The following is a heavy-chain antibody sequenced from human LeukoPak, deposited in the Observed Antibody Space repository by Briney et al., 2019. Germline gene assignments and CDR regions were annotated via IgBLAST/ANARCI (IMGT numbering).Heavy chain of an antibody. D-gene: IGHD6-19*01. CDR1: GFTFSSYS. CDR2: ISTSSSAI. CDR3: ARDRGSGDSFDL. J-gene: IGHJ3*01. V-gene: IGHV3-48*01. Sequence: PGGSLRLSCAASGFTFSSYSMNWVRQAPGKGLEWVSFISTSSSAIYYADSVKGRFTISRDNSKNTLYLQMNTLRAEDTGVYYCARDRGSGDSFDLWGQGAMVTVSS.